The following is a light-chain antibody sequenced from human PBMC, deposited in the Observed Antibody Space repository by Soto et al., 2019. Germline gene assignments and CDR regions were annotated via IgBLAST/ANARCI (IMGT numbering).Light chain of an antibody. CDR1: QTISSW. CDR2: AAS. V-gene: IGKV1-39*01. Sequence: DIQMTQSPSTLSGSVGDRVTITCRASQTISSWLAWYQQKPGKAPKLLIYAASSLQSGVPSRFSGSGSGTDFTLTIRRLQPEDFATYYCQQTYSIPPWTFGQGTKVDI. CDR3: QQTYSIPPWT. J-gene: IGKJ1*01.